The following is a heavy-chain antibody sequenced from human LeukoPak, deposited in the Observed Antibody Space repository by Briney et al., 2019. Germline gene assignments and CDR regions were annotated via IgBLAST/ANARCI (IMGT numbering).Heavy chain of an antibody. CDR3: AKDLSSGVSYYPPDY. J-gene: IGHJ4*02. V-gene: IGHV3-21*01. CDR1: GFTFSSYT. D-gene: IGHD1-26*01. Sequence: GGSLRLSCAASGFTFSSYTMNWVRQAPGKGLDWVSAISSSSSYIYYADSVKGRFTISRDNAKKSLYLQMNSLRAEDTAVYYCAKDLSSGVSYYPPDYWGQGTLVAVSS. CDR2: ISSSSSYI.